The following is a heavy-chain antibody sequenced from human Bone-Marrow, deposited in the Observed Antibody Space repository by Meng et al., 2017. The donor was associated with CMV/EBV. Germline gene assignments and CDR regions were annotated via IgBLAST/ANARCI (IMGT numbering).Heavy chain of an antibody. D-gene: IGHD2-2*01. CDR3: ARETFYCSSTSCYPDY. Sequence: GGSLRLSCAASGFTFSSYWMSWVRQAPGKGLEWVANIKQDGSEKYYVDSVKGRFTISRDNAKNSLYLQMNSLRAEDTAVYYCARETFYCSSTSCYPDYWGQGTLVTSPQ. V-gene: IGHV3-7*01. CDR1: GFTFSSYW. CDR2: IKQDGSEK. J-gene: IGHJ4*02.